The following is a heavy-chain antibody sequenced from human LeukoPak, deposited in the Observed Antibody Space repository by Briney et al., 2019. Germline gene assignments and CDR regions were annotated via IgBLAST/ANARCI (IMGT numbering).Heavy chain of an antibody. J-gene: IGHJ6*02. CDR2: ISGSGGST. D-gene: IGHD2-15*01. CDR1: GFTFSSYA. Sequence: QTGGSLRLSCAASGFTFSSYAMSWVRQAPGKGLEWVSAISGSGGSTYYADSVKGRFTISRDNSKNTLYLQMNSLGAEDTAVYYCAKDSVVVAATLFPYYYYYGMDVWGQGTTVTVSS. CDR3: AKDSVVVAATLFPYYYYYGMDV. V-gene: IGHV3-23*01.